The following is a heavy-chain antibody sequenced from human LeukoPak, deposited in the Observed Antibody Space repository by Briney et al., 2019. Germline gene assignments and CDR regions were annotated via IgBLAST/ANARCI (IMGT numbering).Heavy chain of an antibody. J-gene: IGHJ4*02. CDR3: AKVYGNWYFDY. Sequence: GGSLRLSCVASGFTFSSYAMSWVRQPPGKGLEWVSTITDSAAATYYRESVKGRFTISRDNSKNTLYLQMNSLRGDDTAVYFCAKVYGNWYFDYWGQGTLVTVSS. CDR2: ITDSAAAT. V-gene: IGHV3-23*01. D-gene: IGHD1-1*01. CDR1: GFTFSSYA.